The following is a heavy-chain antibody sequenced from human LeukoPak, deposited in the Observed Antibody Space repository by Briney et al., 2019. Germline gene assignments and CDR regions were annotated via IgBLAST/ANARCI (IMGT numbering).Heavy chain of an antibody. CDR2: ISWNSGSI. D-gene: IGHD5-18*01. J-gene: IGHJ4*02. Sequence: GGSLRLSCAASGFTFDDYAMHWVRQAPGKGLEWVSGISWNSGSIGYADSVKSRFTISRDNAKNSLYLQMNSLRAEDTALYYCAKDKHSGYSYGFVDYWGQGTLVTVSS. V-gene: IGHV3-9*01. CDR1: GFTFDDYA. CDR3: AKDKHSGYSYGFVDY.